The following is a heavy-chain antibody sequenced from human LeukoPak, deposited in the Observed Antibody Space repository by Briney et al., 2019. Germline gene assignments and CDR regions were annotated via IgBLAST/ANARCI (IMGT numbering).Heavy chain of an antibody. J-gene: IGHJ4*02. CDR2: IWYDGSNK. CDR3: ARVFGYFDY. V-gene: IGHV3-33*08. CDR1: GFTFSSYW. Sequence: PGGSLRLSCAASGFTFSSYWMNWARQAPGKGLEWVAVIWYDGSNKYYADSVKGRFTISRDNSKNTLYLQMNSLRAEDTAVYYCARVFGYFDYWGQGTLVTVSS. D-gene: IGHD3-10*01.